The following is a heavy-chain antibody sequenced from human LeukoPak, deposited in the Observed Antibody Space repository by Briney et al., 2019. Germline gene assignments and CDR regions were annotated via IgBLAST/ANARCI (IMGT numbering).Heavy chain of an antibody. D-gene: IGHD2-21*02. Sequence: GGSLRLSCAASGFTFSTYAMSWVRQAPGKGLEWVSTISGSGGSTYYADSVKGRFTVSRDNSKNTLYLQMNSLRAEATAVYYCAKVGELAYCGGDCYRGFDFWGQGTLVTVSS. CDR1: GFTFSTYA. CDR3: AKVGELAYCGGDCYRGFDF. CDR2: ISGSGGST. V-gene: IGHV3-23*01. J-gene: IGHJ4*02.